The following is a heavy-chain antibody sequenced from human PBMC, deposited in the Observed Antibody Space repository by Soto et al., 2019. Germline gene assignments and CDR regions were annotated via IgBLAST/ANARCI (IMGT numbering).Heavy chain of an antibody. V-gene: IGHV1-18*01. CDR3: ARDLEESGDVWTGVGLH. Sequence: QVRLVQSGAEVKKPGASVKVSCKASGYNFHSYGITWVRQAPGQGLEWLGWISAYNGETHSGQMLQGRVSLTIDIATSTAYMEVRSLKSDDTAVYYCARDLEESGDVWTGVGLHWGQGTRVTVSS. CDR1: GYNFHSYG. CDR2: ISAYNGET. J-gene: IGHJ4*02. D-gene: IGHD3-3*01.